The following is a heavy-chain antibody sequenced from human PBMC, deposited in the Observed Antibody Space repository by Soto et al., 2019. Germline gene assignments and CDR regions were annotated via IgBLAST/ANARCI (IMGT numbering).Heavy chain of an antibody. CDR1: GGSISSSSYY. CDR2: IYYSGST. V-gene: IGHV4-39*07. J-gene: IGHJ4*02. Sequence: SETLSLTCTVSGGSISSSSYYWGWIRQPPGKGLEWIGSIYYSGSTYYNPSLKSRVTISVDTSKNQFSLKLSSVTAADTAVYYCARALRLYDFWSGYQGGFDYWGQGTLVTVSS. D-gene: IGHD3-3*01. CDR3: ARALRLYDFWSGYQGGFDY.